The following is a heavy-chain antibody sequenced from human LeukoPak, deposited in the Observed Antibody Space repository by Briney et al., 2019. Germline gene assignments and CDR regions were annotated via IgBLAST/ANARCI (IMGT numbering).Heavy chain of an antibody. D-gene: IGHD4-23*01. CDR2: IYYSGST. Sequence: SETLSLTCTVSGDSITSRTSCWSWIRQHPGKGLEWIGYIYYSGSTYYNPSLKSRVTISVDTSKNQFSLKLSSVTAADTAVYYCARVGLRWLRDWFDPWGQGTLVTVSS. CDR1: GDSITSRTSC. J-gene: IGHJ5*02. CDR3: ARVGLRWLRDWFDP. V-gene: IGHV4-30-4*08.